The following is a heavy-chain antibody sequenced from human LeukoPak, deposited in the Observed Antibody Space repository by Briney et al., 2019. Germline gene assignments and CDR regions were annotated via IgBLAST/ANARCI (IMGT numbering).Heavy chain of an antibody. CDR1: GFTFSSYG. V-gene: IGHV3-30*02. CDR2: IRYDGSNK. Sequence: GSLRLSCAAAGFTFSSYGMHWVRQAPGKGVEWVAFIRYDGSNKYYADSVKGRFTISRDNSKNTLYLQMNSLRAEDTAVYYCAKDPRRAAAGSFDYWGQGTLVTVSS. D-gene: IGHD6-13*01. J-gene: IGHJ4*02. CDR3: AKDPRRAAAGSFDY.